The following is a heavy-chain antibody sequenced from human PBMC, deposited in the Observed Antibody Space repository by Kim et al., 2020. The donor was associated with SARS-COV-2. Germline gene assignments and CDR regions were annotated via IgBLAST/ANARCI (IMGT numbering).Heavy chain of an antibody. D-gene: IGHD7-27*01. CDR2: TYYRSKWYN. CDR1: GDSVSSNSA. V-gene: IGHV6-1*01. Sequence: SQTLSLTCAISGDSVSSNSAWNWIRQSPSRGLEWLGRTYYRSKWYNDYTVSVKSRITINPDTSKNQFSLQLNSVTPEDTAVYYCARESGLSGNGLDVWGQGTTVTVSS. J-gene: IGHJ6*02. CDR3: ARESGLSGNGLDV.